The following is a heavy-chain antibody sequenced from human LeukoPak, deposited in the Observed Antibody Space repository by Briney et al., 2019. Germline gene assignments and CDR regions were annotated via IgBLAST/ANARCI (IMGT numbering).Heavy chain of an antibody. V-gene: IGHV3-53*01. CDR2: ICSGGLT. Sequence: GGSLRLSCAASGFTFSSHFMSWVRQAPGKGLEWVSVICSGGLTYYSASVKGRFTISRDNSRNTLYRQMNSLRAEDRAVYYCAREPLTGYYGFDYGGQGTLVTVS. D-gene: IGHD3-9*01. CDR1: GFTFSSHF. J-gene: IGHJ4*02. CDR3: AREPLTGYYGFDY.